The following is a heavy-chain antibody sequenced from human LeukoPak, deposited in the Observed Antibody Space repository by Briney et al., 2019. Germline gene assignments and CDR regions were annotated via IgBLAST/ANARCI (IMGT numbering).Heavy chain of an antibody. Sequence: GGSLRLSCAASGFSFSSYAMHWVRQAPGKGLEWVAVISYDGSNKYYADSVKGRFTISRDNSKNTLFLQMNSLRAEDTAVYYCAKRGSVGTLGHFDYWGQGTLVTVSS. CDR2: ISYDGSNK. J-gene: IGHJ4*02. V-gene: IGHV3-30-3*02. D-gene: IGHD6-13*01. CDR1: GFSFSSYA. CDR3: AKRGSVGTLGHFDY.